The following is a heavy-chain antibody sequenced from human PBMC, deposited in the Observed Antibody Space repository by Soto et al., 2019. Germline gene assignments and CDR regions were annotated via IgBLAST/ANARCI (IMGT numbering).Heavy chain of an antibody. J-gene: IGHJ5*02. Sequence: PGGSLRLSCAASGFTFSDYYVSWIRQAPGKGLEWVSYISSSSSYTNYADSVKGRFTISRDNAKNSLYLQMNSLRAEDTAVYYCARVTDIVVVPAAIREAWFDPWGQGTLVTVSS. CDR1: GFTFSDYY. CDR3: ARVTDIVVVPAAIREAWFDP. CDR2: ISSSSSYT. D-gene: IGHD2-2*02. V-gene: IGHV3-11*06.